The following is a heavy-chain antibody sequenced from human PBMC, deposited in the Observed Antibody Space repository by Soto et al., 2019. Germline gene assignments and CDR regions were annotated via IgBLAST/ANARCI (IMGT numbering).Heavy chain of an antibody. CDR2: ISAGGSTT. CDR3: AKVVGMTTVTFDSYYFDF. D-gene: IGHD4-17*01. CDR1: GFTFYNYA. J-gene: IGHJ4*02. V-gene: IGHV3-23*01. Sequence: PGGSLRLSCAASGFTFYNYALSWVRQAPGKGLEWVSVISAGGSTTFYADSVRGRFTISRDNSKNTVYLQLNSLRAEDTAVYYCAKVVGMTTVTFDSYYFDFWGQGTLVTVSS.